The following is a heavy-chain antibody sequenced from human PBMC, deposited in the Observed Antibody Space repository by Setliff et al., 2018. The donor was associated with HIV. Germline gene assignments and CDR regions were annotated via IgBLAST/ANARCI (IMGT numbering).Heavy chain of an antibody. Sequence: SVKVSCKASGGTFSSYGISWVRQAPGQGLVWMGGIIPIVGQTNYAQKFQGRFTITADTSTNTAFMELTSLTSEDTAFYYCARAYRPRALDIWGQGTMVTVSS. CDR1: GGTFSSYG. CDR2: IIPIVGQT. D-gene: IGHD1-26*01. CDR3: ARAYRPRALDI. V-gene: IGHV1-69*10. J-gene: IGHJ3*02.